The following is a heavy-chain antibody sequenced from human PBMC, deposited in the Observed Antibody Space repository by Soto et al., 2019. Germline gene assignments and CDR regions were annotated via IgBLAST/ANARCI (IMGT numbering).Heavy chain of an antibody. V-gene: IGHV4-31*03. J-gene: IGHJ4*02. D-gene: IGHD2-8*01. CDR3: ARDKGPAGVYDY. CDR1: GGSISSGGYY. CDR2: IYYSGST. Sequence: QVQLQESGPGLVKPSQTLSLTCTVSGGSISSGGYYWSWIRQHPGKGLEWIGYIYYSGSTYYNPSLRSRVTISVDTSKNQFSLKLSSVTAADTAVYCCARDKGPAGVYDYWGQGTLVTVSS.